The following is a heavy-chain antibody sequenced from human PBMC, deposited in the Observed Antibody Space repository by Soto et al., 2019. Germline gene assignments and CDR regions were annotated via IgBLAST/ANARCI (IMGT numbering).Heavy chain of an antibody. CDR3: ARSREVYNWNDEIGNY. D-gene: IGHD1-20*01. Sequence: QPGGSLRLSCAASGFTFSSYAMSWVRQAPGKGLEWVSAISGSGGSTYYADSVKGRFTISRDNSKNTLYLQMNSLRAEDTAVYYCARSREVYNWNDEIGNYWGQGTLVTVSS. CDR1: GFTFSSYA. J-gene: IGHJ4*02. V-gene: IGHV3-23*01. CDR2: ISGSGGST.